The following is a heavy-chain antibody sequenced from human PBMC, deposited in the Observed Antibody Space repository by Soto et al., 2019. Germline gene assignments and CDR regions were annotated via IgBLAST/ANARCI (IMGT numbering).Heavy chain of an antibody. J-gene: IGHJ4*02. CDR2: IRGKRGNDGT. D-gene: IGHD2-21*01. Sequence: EVQLVESGGGLVQPGGSLKLSCAASGFAFSDSAMHWVRQASGKGLEWIGRIRGKRGNDGTADAASVEGRFTISRDDSKPPTYLQMTSVNIEDASVYYCTRRRDWTAVDPLAYWGQGTLVAVSS. CDR1: GFAFSDSA. V-gene: IGHV3-73*02. CDR3: TRRRDWTAVDPLAY.